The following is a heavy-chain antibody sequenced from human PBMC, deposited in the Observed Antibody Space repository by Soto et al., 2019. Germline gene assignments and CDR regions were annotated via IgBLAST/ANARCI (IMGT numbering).Heavy chain of an antibody. Sequence: QVQLVQSGAEVKKPGSSVKVSCKASGGTFSSYTISWVRQAPGQGLEWMGRIIPILGIANYAQKFQGRVTITADKSTSTGYRELSSLRSEDTAVYYCARATMVRGVGSNWFDPWGQGTLVTVSS. D-gene: IGHD3-10*01. CDR3: ARATMVRGVGSNWFDP. CDR2: IIPILGIA. V-gene: IGHV1-69*02. J-gene: IGHJ5*02. CDR1: GGTFSSYT.